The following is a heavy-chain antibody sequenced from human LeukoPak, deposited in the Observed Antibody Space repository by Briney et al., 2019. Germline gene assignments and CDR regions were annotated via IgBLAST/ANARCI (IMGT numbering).Heavy chain of an antibody. CDR2: IWYEGSDK. D-gene: IGHD3-10*01. CDR1: GFTFRSYG. V-gene: IGHV3-33*01. CDR3: ARGPYYGSGGYAGHRSFNWFDP. J-gene: IGHJ5*02. Sequence: GGSLRLSCAASGFTFRSYGMHWVRQAPGRGLEWVAVIWYEGSDKHYADSVKGRFTISRDNSKNTLYLQMNSLRAEDTAVYYCARGPYYGSGGYAGHRSFNWFDPWGQGTLVTVSS.